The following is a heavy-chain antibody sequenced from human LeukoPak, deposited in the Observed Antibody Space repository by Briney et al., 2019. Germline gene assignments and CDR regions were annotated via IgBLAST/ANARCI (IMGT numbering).Heavy chain of an antibody. D-gene: IGHD6-6*01. V-gene: IGHV3-23*01. CDR1: GFTFTNYA. CDR3: AKGLSRSSFEN. CDR2: ISGSGGST. Sequence: GGSLRLSCAASGFTFTNYAMSWVRQAPGKGLEWVSAISGSGGSTYYADSVKGRFTISRDNSKNTLYLQMNSLRAEDTAVYYCAKGLSRSSFENWGQGTLVTVSS. J-gene: IGHJ4*02.